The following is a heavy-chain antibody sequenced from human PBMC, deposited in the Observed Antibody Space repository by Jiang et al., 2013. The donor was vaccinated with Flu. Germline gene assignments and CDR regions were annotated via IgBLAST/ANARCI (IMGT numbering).Heavy chain of an antibody. CDR2: FDPEKADT. CDR3: VTTTFNWNYHYFDF. V-gene: IGHV1-24*01. J-gene: IGHJ4*02. D-gene: IGHD1-7*01. CDR1: GDTLAELP. Sequence: SGAEVKKPGASVKVSCKVSGDTLAELPMHWVRQAPGKGLEWTGGFDPEKADTVYAQKFQDRVTLTEDAYTDTAYLELSSLRSDDTAVYYCVTTTFNWNYHYFDFWGQGTLVSVAS.